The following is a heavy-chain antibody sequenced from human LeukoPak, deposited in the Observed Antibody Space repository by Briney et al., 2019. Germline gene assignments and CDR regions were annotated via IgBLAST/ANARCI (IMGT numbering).Heavy chain of an antibody. CDR1: GFTFSSYS. CDR3: ASPNWFDP. Sequence: GGSLRLSCAASGFTFSSYSMNWVRQAPGKGLEWVSSISGSSSYIYYADSVKGRFTISRDNAKNSLYLQMNSLRAEDTAVYYCASPNWFDPWGQGTLVTVSS. V-gene: IGHV3-21*04. CDR2: ISGSSSYI. J-gene: IGHJ5*02.